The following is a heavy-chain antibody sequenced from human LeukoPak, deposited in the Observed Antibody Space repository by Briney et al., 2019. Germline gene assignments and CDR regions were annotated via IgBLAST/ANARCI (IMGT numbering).Heavy chain of an antibody. Sequence: GGSLRLSCAASGFTVSSNYMSWVRQAPGEGLEWVSLIYSGGSTYYADSVKGRLTISRDNSKNTLYLQMNSLRAEDSAVYYCATITGSGWGQGTLVTVSS. CDR1: GFTVSSNY. V-gene: IGHV3-66*02. J-gene: IGHJ4*02. CDR2: IYSGGST. CDR3: ATITGSG. D-gene: IGHD3-10*01.